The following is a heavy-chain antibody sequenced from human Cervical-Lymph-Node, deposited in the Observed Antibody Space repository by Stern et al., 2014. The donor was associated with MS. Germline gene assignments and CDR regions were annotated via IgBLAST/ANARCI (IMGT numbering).Heavy chain of an antibody. D-gene: IGHD1-26*01. CDR1: GFSFSTYA. V-gene: IGHV3-30*18. CDR2: ISYDGTNT. CDR3: AKDKRSGNYPLGAMDV. Sequence: QVQLVESGGGVVQPGRSLRLSCAASGFSFSTYAMHWVRQAPGKGLEWVALISYDGTNTYYADSVKGRFTISRDNSKNTLYLQMNSLRSDDTALYYCAKDKRSGNYPLGAMDVWGQGTTVTVSS. J-gene: IGHJ6*02.